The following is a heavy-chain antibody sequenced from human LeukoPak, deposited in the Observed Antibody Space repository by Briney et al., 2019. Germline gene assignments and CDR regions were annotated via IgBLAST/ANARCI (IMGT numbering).Heavy chain of an antibody. Sequence: GGSLGLSCAASGLTFSSFGMHWVRQAPGKGLEWVAVTSFDGGNKHYADSVKGRFTISRDNAKNTLYLQMSSLRAEDTAVYYCARVQGHPPNGLDIWGQGTMVTVSS. J-gene: IGHJ3*02. CDR1: GLTFSSFG. V-gene: IGHV3-30*03. CDR3: ARVQGHPPNGLDI. CDR2: TSFDGGNK. D-gene: IGHD2-8*01.